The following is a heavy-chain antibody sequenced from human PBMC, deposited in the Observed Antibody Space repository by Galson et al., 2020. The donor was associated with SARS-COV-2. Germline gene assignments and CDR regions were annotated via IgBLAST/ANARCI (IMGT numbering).Heavy chain of an antibody. D-gene: IGHD2-2*03. CDR1: GFTFSSYG. Sequence: GGSLRLSCAASGFTFSSYGMHWVRQAPGKGLEWVALISYAGTNKYYADSVKGRFTISRDNSKNTLYLQMNSLRAEDTAVYYCAKDRDDGFFYYYYMDVWGEGTTVTVSS. J-gene: IGHJ6*03. V-gene: IGHV3-30*18. CDR2: ISYAGTNK. CDR3: AKDRDDGFFYYYYMDV.